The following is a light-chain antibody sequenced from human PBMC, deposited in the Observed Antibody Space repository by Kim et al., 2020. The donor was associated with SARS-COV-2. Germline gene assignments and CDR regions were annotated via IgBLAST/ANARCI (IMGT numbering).Light chain of an antibody. CDR1: SSDVGGYEY. J-gene: IGLJ2*01. Sequence: QSITNACTGTSSDVGGYEYVSWYQQRPGKAPNLLIDDVSKRPSGVSNRFSGSKSGNTASLTISGLQAEDEADYYCSSYTSSSTLVFGGGTKLTVL. V-gene: IGLV2-14*04. CDR3: SSYTSSSTLV. CDR2: DVS.